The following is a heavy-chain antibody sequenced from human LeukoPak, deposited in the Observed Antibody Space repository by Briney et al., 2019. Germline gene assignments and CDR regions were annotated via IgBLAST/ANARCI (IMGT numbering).Heavy chain of an antibody. J-gene: IGHJ4*02. CDR3: ARRGYTYGYLDY. CDR2: IKQDGREI. CDR1: GFTFNNYW. D-gene: IGHD5-18*01. V-gene: IGHV3-7*05. Sequence: GGSLRLSCAASGFTFNNYWMSWVRQAPGKGLKWVANIKQDGREIYYVGSVKGRFTISRDNAKNSLYLQMSSLRAEDTALYYCARRGYTYGYLDYWGQGTLVTVSS.